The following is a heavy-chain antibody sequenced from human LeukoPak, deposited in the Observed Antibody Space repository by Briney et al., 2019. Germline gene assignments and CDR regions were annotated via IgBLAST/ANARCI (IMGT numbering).Heavy chain of an antibody. V-gene: IGHV1-2*02. D-gene: IGHD3-3*01. CDR3: ARAVLRFLEWLSYPFDY. CDR1: GYTFTGYY. J-gene: IGHJ4*02. Sequence: ASVKVSCKASGYTFTGYYMHWVRQAPGQGLEWVGWINPNSGGTNYAQKFQGRVTMTRDTSISTAYMELSRLRSDDTAVYYCARAVLRFLEWLSYPFDYWGQGTLVTVSS. CDR2: INPNSGGT.